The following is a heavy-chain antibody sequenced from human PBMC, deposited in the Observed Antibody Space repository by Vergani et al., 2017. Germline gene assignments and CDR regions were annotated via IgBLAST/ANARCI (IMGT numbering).Heavy chain of an antibody. CDR2: INHSGST. CDR1: GGSFSGYY. J-gene: IGHJ4*02. V-gene: IGHV4-34*01. CDR3: AGGFTLRGVIDY. Sequence: QVQLQQWGAGLLKPSETLSLTCAVYGGSFSGYYWSWIRQPPGKGLEWIGEINHSGSTNYNPSLKSRVTISVDTSKNQFSLKLSSVTAADTAVYYCAGGFTLRGVIDYWGQGTLVTVSS. D-gene: IGHD3-16*02.